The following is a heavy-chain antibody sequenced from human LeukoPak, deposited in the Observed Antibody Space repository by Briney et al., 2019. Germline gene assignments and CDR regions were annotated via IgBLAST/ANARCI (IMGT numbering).Heavy chain of an antibody. V-gene: IGHV3-48*01. CDR3: ARDTKYAFDN. CDR2: IGISSGNT. J-gene: IGHJ4*02. Sequence: GGSLRLPCAASGFTFSSYSMNWVRQAPGKGLEWISYIGISSGNTKYADSVEGRFTISGDKAENSVYLQMNSLRVEDTAVYYCARDTKYAFDNWGQGTLVTVSS. D-gene: IGHD2-2*01. CDR1: GFTFSSYS.